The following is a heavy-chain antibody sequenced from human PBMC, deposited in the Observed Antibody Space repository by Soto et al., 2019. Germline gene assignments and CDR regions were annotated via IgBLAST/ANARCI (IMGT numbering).Heavy chain of an antibody. D-gene: IGHD3-22*01. Sequence: GESLKISCRGSGYTFTSCRIGWVRQMSGKGLEWMGIIYPGDSDIRYSPSFQGQVTISVDKSISTAYLQWSSLKASDTAMYYCVRMGGYYYDSSGHNYASDYWGQGTLVTVSS. CDR2: IYPGDSDI. CDR1: GYTFTSCR. CDR3: VRMGGYYYDSSGHNYASDY. J-gene: IGHJ4*02. V-gene: IGHV5-51*01.